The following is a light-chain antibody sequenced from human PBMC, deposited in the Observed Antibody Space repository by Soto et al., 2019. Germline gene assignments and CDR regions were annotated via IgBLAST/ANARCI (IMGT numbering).Light chain of an antibody. Sequence: VMTQSPATLSVSPGERATLSFRASQSVSKSLAWYQQKPGQVPRLLIYGASTRAAGIPARFSGSGSGTEFTLTISSLKSEDFGVYYCQQYDNWHTWTFGQGTKVDIK. CDR3: QQYDNWHTWT. CDR1: QSVSKS. CDR2: GAS. J-gene: IGKJ1*01. V-gene: IGKV3-15*01.